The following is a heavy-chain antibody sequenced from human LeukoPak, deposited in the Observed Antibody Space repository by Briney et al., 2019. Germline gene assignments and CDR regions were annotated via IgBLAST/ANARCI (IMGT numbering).Heavy chain of an antibody. J-gene: IGHJ4*02. Sequence: GGSLRLSCAASGFTFSSYAMSWVRQAPGKGLEWVSAISGSGGSTCYADSVKGRFTISRDNSKNTLYLQMNSLRAEDTAVYYCAKAPGWELLSPADYWGQGTLVTVSS. CDR3: AKAPGWELLSPADY. D-gene: IGHD1-26*01. V-gene: IGHV3-23*01. CDR1: GFTFSSYA. CDR2: ISGSGGST.